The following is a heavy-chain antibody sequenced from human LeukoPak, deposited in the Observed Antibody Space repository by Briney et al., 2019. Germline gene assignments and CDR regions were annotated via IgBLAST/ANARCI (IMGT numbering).Heavy chain of an antibody. CDR2: IYYSGST. V-gene: IGHV4-59*01. Sequence: SETLSLTCTVSGGSISSYYWSWIRQPPGKGLEWIGYIYYSGSTNYNPSLKSRVTISVDTSKNQFSLKLSSVTAADTVVYYCARMAARDWYYYDSSGHFDYWGQGTLVTVSS. CDR3: ARMAARDWYYYDSSGHFDY. J-gene: IGHJ4*02. CDR1: GGSISSYY. D-gene: IGHD3-22*01.